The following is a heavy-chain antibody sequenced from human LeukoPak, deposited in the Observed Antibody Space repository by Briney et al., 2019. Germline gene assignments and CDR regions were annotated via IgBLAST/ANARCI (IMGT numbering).Heavy chain of an antibody. J-gene: IGHJ4*02. CDR2: INPNSGGT. CDR3: ARDYDSSGYLFDY. Sequence: ASVKVSCKASGYTFTGYYMHWVRQAPGQGLEWMGWINPNSGGTNYAQKFQGRVTMTRDTSISTACMELSRLRSDDTAVYYCARDYDSSGYLFDYWGQGTLVTVSS. CDR1: GYTFTGYY. D-gene: IGHD3-22*01. V-gene: IGHV1-2*02.